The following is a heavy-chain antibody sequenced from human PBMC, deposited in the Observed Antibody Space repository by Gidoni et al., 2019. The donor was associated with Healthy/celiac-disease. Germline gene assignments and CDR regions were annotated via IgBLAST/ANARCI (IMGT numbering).Heavy chain of an antibody. V-gene: IGHV1-3*01. CDR1: GLPLTSYA. CDR2: INAGNGNT. D-gene: IGHD2-21*01. J-gene: IGHJ6*02. Sequence: QVPPGQAGAGGKEPGASGKGSCKGSGLPLTSYAMHLVRQAPGQRLEWMGWINAGNGNTKYSQKFQGRVTITRDTSASTAYMELSSLRSEDTAVYYCARIPGGPYYGMDVWGQGTTVTVSS. CDR3: ARIPGGPYYGMDV.